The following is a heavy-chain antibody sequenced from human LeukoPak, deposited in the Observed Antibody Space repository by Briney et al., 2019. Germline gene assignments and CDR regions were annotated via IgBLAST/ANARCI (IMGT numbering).Heavy chain of an antibody. CDR3: AKDMRAYGMDV. CDR2: ISWNGGSI. J-gene: IGHJ6*02. V-gene: IGHV3-9*01. CDR1: GFTFDDYA. Sequence: GRSLRLSCAASGFTFDDYAMHWVRQAPGKGLEWVSGISWNGGSIGYADSVKGRFTISRDNAKNSLYLQMNSLRAEDTALYYCAKDMRAYGMDVWGQGTTVTVSS.